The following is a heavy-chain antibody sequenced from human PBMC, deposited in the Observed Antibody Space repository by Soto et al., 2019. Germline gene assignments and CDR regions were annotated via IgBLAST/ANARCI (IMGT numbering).Heavy chain of an antibody. J-gene: IGHJ4*02. D-gene: IGHD6-6*01. CDR3: ASVPDY. Sequence: QLQLQESGSGLVKPSQTLSLTCAVSGGSISSGGYSWTWIRQPPGKGLEWIGYIYHSASTYYNPTLKMRLTISVDRSNNQFYVKLSSVTAADTAVYYCASVPDYWGQGTLVTVSS. V-gene: IGHV4-30-2*01. CDR2: IYHSAST. CDR1: GGSISSGGYS.